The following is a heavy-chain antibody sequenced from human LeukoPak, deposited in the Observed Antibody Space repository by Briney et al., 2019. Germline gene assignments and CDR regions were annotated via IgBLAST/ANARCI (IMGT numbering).Heavy chain of an antibody. D-gene: IGHD3-9*01. CDR3: ARGLRLANDAFDI. CDR1: GFTASSNY. J-gene: IGHJ3*02. Sequence: PGGSLRLSCAASGFTASSNYMSWVRQAPGKGLEWVSVIYSGGSTYYADSVKGRFTISRDNSKNTLYLQMNSLRAEDTAVYYCARGLRLANDAFDIWGQGTMVTVSS. V-gene: IGHV3-53*01. CDR2: IYSGGST.